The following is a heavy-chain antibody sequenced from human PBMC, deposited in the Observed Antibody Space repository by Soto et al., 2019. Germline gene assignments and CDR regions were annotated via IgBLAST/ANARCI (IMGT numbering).Heavy chain of an antibody. Sequence: SEALSLTCTVSGVIIRRGSYFVVLIRHPPGKGLEWIGSIYYLGNTYYNPSLGGRVSISVDTSKNQFSLKLKSVTAADTAVFYCAVLFPDVSSGYHLNYSAQRTPVPVSS. CDR2: IYYLGNT. CDR1: GVIIRRGSYF. V-gene: IGHV4-39*01. CDR3: AVLFPDVSSGYHLNY. J-gene: IGHJ1*01. D-gene: IGHD6-25*01.